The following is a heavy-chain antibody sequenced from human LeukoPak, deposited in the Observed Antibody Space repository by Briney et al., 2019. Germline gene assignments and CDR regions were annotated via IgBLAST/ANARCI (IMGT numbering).Heavy chain of an antibody. D-gene: IGHD3-22*01. Sequence: ASVKVSCKASGYTFTSYYMHWVRQAPGQGLEWMGIINPSGGSTSYAQKFQGRVTMTRDTSTSTVYMELSSLRSEDTAVYYCAREAEYYDSSGYYSHLDYWDQGTLVTVSS. CDR3: AREAEYYDSSGYYSHLDY. CDR1: GYTFTSYY. CDR2: INPSGGST. V-gene: IGHV1-46*01. J-gene: IGHJ4*02.